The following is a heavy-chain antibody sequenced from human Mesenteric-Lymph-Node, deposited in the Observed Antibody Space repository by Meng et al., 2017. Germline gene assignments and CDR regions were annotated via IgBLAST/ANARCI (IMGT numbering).Heavy chain of an antibody. CDR1: GDSTSSYY. CDR2: IYYSGST. Sequence: ASGQGLVNPSETLSLTCTVSGDSTSSYYWSWIRQPPGKGLEWIAYIYYSGSTNYNPSLKSRVTISVDTSKNQFSLKLSSVTAADTAVYYCARERRHWYGSGSFDFWGQGTLVTVSS. D-gene: IGHD3-10*01. V-gene: IGHV4-59*12. CDR3: ARERRHWYGSGSFDF. J-gene: IGHJ4*02.